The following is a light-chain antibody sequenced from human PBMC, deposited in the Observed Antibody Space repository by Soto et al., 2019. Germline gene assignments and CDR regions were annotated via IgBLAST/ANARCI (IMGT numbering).Light chain of an antibody. CDR1: NSDVGGYDF. V-gene: IGLV2-14*03. CDR3: SSYTSSSTFYV. Sequence: QSALTQPASVSGSPGQSITISCTRTNSDVGGYDFVSWYQQHPGKVPKLMIYDVSYRPTGVSNRFSGSKSGNTASLTISGLRAEDEADYSCSSYTSSSTFYVFGPGTKVTVL. CDR2: DVS. J-gene: IGLJ1*01.